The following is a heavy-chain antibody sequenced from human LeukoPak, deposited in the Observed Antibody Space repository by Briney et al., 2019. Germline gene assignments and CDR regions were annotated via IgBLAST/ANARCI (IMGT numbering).Heavy chain of an antibody. CDR1: GFTFSSYV. Sequence: GGSLRLSCSASGFTFSSYVMHWVRQAPGKGLEYVSAISSNGGSTYYADSVKGRFTISRDNSKNTLYLQMSSLRAEDTAVYYCVSSIVEATHAFDIWGQGTMVTVSS. CDR2: ISSNGGST. D-gene: IGHD1-26*01. CDR3: VSSIVEATHAFDI. J-gene: IGHJ3*02. V-gene: IGHV3-64D*09.